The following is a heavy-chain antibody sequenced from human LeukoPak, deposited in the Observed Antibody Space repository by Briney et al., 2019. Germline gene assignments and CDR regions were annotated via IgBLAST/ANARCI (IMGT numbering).Heavy chain of an antibody. CDR1: GITLSTYW. V-gene: IGHV3-74*01. CDR3: GILTLTPG. CDR2: ISYDGSNT. J-gene: IGHJ4*02. D-gene: IGHD2-8*01. Sequence: GGSLRLSCAASGITLSTYWIHWVRQAPGKGLVWVSRISYDGSNTNYADSVKGRFTVSRDNAKNTVHLQMKSLRAEDTAVYYCGILTLTPGWGQGTLVTVSS.